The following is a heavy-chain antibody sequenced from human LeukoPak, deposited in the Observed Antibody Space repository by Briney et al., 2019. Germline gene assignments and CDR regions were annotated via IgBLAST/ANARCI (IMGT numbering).Heavy chain of an antibody. Sequence: GGSLRLSCAASGFTFSDYSMEWVRQAPGKGLEWISYISSTSTTIYYADSVRGRFTISRDNAKNSLYLQMNSLRAEDTAVYYCARWTTVGAWGQGTLVTVSS. D-gene: IGHD4-23*01. V-gene: IGHV3-48*04. CDR1: GFTFSDYS. CDR2: ISSTSTTI. CDR3: ARWTTVGA. J-gene: IGHJ5*02.